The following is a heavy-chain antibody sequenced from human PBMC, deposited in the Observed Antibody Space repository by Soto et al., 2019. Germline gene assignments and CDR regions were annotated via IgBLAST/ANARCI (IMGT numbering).Heavy chain of an antibody. D-gene: IGHD3-16*02. Sequence: QVQLVQSGAEVKKPGASVKVSCKASGYTFTGYYMHWVRQAPGQGLEWMGWINPNSGGTNYAQKFQGRVTMTRDTSISTAYMELSRLRSDDTAVYYCARDDDYVWWSYRMRAYYFDYWGQGTLVTVSS. CDR3: ARDDDYVWWSYRMRAYYFDY. V-gene: IGHV1-2*02. CDR1: GYTFTGYY. J-gene: IGHJ4*02. CDR2: INPNSGGT.